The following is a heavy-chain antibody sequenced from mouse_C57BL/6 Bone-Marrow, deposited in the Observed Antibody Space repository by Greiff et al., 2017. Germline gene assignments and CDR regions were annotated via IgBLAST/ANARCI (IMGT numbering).Heavy chain of an antibody. CDR1: GYTFTSYT. CDR3: ARSLDYGFYFDY. V-gene: IGHV1-4*01. J-gene: IGHJ2*01. CDR2: INPSSGYT. Sequence: QVQLQQSGAELARPGASVKMSCKASGYTFTSYTMHWVKQRPGQGLEWIGYINPSSGYTKYNQKFKDKATLTADKSSSTAYMQLSSLTSEDSAVYYCARSLDYGFYFDYWGQGTTLTVSS. D-gene: IGHD1-1*01.